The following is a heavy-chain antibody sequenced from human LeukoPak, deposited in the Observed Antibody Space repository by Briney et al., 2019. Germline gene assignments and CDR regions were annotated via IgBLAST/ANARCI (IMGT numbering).Heavy chain of an antibody. J-gene: IGHJ4*02. Sequence: PGGSLRLSCAASGFTFSSYGMHWVRQASGKGLEWVAVIWYDGSNKYYADSVKGRFTISRDNSKNTLYLQMNSLRAEDTAVYYCARDSAYSSGWTFDYWGQGTLVTVSS. CDR3: ARDSAYSSGWTFDY. V-gene: IGHV3-33*01. D-gene: IGHD6-19*01. CDR1: GFTFSSYG. CDR2: IWYDGSNK.